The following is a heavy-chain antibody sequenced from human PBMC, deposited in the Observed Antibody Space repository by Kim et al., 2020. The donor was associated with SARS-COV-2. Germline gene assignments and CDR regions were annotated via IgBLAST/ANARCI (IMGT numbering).Heavy chain of an antibody. J-gene: IGHJ5*02. V-gene: IGHV3-9*01. CDR3: ARGVWFDP. Sequence: GGSLRLSCAASGFTFDDYAMHWVRQAPGKGLEWVSGISWNSGSIGYADSVKGRFTISRDNAKNSLYLQMNSLRAEDTALYYCARGVWFDPWGQGTLVTVS. CDR2: ISWNSGSI. CDR1: GFTFDDYA. D-gene: IGHD3-10*01.